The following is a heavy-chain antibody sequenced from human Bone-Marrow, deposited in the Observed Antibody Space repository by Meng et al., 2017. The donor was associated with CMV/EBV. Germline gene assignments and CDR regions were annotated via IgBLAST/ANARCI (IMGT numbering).Heavy chain of an antibody. J-gene: IGHJ5*02. Sequence: ASVKVSCKASGYTFTGYYMHWVRQAPGQGLEWMGWMNPNSGNTAYAPKFQGSLTMTRNTTINSAFMDLSSLGAENTANYYRTRGRGSTQRGNWFDPWGQGTRVTVSS. V-gene: IGHV1-8*02. D-gene: IGHD3-10*01. CDR3: TRGRGSTQRGNWFDP. CDR2: MNPNSGNT. CDR1: GYTFTGYY.